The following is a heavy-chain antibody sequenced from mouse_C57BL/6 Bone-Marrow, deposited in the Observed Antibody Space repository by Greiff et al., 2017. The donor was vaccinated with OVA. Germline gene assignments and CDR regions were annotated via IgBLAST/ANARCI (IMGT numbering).Heavy chain of an antibody. CDR1: GYTFTSYG. J-gene: IGHJ1*03. CDR3: ARGGSDWYVDV. Sequence: QVQLQQSGAELARPGASVKLSCKASGYTFTSYGISWVKQRTGQGLEWIGEIYPRSGNTYYNEQFKGKATLTADTHSSTANKELRSLTSEDSAVYFCARGGSDWYVDVWGTGTTVTVAA. CDR2: IYPRSGNT. V-gene: IGHV1-81*01. D-gene: IGHD1-1*01.